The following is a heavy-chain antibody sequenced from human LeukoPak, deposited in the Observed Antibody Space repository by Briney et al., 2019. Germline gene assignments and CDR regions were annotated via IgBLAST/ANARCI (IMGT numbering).Heavy chain of an antibody. D-gene: IGHD3-3*01. J-gene: IGHJ4*02. CDR2: ISSSGNT. Sequence: SETLSLTCTVSGGSTSSGNYYWGWIRQPPGEGLEWIGGISSSGNTYYNPSLKSRITISIDTSKNHFSLELSSVTAADTAVYYCARLGAGPTYYDFWSGYSSFYFDYWGQGTLVTVSS. V-gene: IGHV4-39*02. CDR1: GGSTSSGNYY. CDR3: ARLGAGPTYYDFWSGYSSFYFDY.